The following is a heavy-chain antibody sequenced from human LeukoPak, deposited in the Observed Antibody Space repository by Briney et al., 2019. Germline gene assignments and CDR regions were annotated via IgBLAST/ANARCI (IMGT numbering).Heavy chain of an antibody. J-gene: IGHJ4*02. D-gene: IGHD1-26*01. V-gene: IGHV3-23*01. CDR1: GFTFSNYA. Sequence: LSGGSLRLSCAASGFTFSNYAMNWVRQASGRGLEWVSAISGSGGSTYYADSVKGRFTISRDNSKNTLYLQMNSLRAEDTAVYYCAKDLAGSGSYSFDYWGQGTLVTVSS. CDR2: ISGSGGST. CDR3: AKDLAGSGSYSFDY.